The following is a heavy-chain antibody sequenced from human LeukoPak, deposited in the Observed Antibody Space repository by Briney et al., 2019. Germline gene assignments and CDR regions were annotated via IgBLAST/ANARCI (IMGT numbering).Heavy chain of an antibody. Sequence: PSETLSLTCAVYGGSFSGYYWSWIRQPPGKGLEWIGEINHSGSTNYNPSLKSRVTISVDTSKNQFSLKLSSVTAADTAVYYCARLSYSSSSFYYYYYYMDVWGKGTTVTVSS. D-gene: IGHD6-6*01. J-gene: IGHJ6*03. CDR2: INHSGST. CDR1: GGSFSGYY. V-gene: IGHV4-34*01. CDR3: ARLSYSSSSFYYYYYYMDV.